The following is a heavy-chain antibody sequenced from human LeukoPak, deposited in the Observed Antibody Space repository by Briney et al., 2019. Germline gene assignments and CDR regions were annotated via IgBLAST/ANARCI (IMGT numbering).Heavy chain of an antibody. CDR1: GYSFTSYW. Sequence: GESLKISCKGSGYSFTSYWIGWVRQMPGKGLEWMGIIYPGDSDTRYSPSFQGRVTISADKSISTAYLQWSSLKASDTAMYYCARSLDPIRSKGYWLYWGQGTLVTVSS. J-gene: IGHJ4*02. CDR3: ARSLDPIRSKGYWLY. D-gene: IGHD2-15*01. CDR2: IYPGDSDT. V-gene: IGHV5-51*01.